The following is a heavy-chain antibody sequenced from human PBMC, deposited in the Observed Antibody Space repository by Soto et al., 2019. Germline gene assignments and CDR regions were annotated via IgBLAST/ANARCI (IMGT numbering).Heavy chain of an antibody. D-gene: IGHD5-18*01. V-gene: IGHV3-23*01. CDR1: GFTFSSYA. CDR2: ISGSGGST. J-gene: IGHJ6*02. Sequence: GGSLRLSCAASGFTFSSYAMSWVRQAPGKGLEWVSAISGSGGSTYYADSVKGRFTISRDNSKNTLYLQMNSLRAEDTAVYYCAKAMDTAMVTYYYGMDVWGRGVLVTVSS. CDR3: AKAMDTAMVTYYYGMDV.